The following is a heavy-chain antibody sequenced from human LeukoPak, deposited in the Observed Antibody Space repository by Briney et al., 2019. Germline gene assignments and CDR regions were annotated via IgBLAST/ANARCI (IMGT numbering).Heavy chain of an antibody. CDR1: GGSISSGGYY. Sequence: SETLSLTCTVSGGSISSGGYYWSCILQPPGKGLECIGYIYHSGSTYYNPSLKSRVTISVDRSKHQFSLKLSSVTAADTAVYYCARSTRGSGWPDWYFDLWGRGTLVTVSS. CDR3: ARSTRGSGWPDWYFDL. D-gene: IGHD6-19*01. CDR2: IYHSGST. V-gene: IGHV4-30-2*01. J-gene: IGHJ2*01.